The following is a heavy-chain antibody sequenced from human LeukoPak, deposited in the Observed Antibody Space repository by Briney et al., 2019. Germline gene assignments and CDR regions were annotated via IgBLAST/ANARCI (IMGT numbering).Heavy chain of an antibody. CDR2: INAGSGNT. V-gene: IGHV1-3*01. D-gene: IGHD4-23*01. Sequence: ASVKVSCKASGYTFTTYAMHWVRQAPGQRLEWMGWINAGSGNTKYSQKFQGRVIITRDTSASTAYMELSSLRSEDTAVYYCARGSAYGGNWFDPWGQGTLVTVSS. J-gene: IGHJ5*02. CDR1: GYTFTTYA. CDR3: ARGSAYGGNWFDP.